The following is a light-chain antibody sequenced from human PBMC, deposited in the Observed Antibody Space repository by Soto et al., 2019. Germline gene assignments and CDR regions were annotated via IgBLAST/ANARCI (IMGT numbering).Light chain of an antibody. V-gene: IGLV2-14*01. CDR1: SGDIGGYNY. CDR2: EVT. CDR3: SSYTTNITPVV. J-gene: IGLJ2*01. Sequence: ALTQPASVSGSPGQSITISCTGTSGDIGGYNYVSWYQQHPGKAPKLLISEVTNRPSGVSNRFSGSKSGNTASLTISGLQAEDEADYYCSSYTTNITPVVFGGGTKVTVL.